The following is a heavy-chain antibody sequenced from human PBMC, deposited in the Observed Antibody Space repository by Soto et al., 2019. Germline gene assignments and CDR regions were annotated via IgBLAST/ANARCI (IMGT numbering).Heavy chain of an antibody. CDR2: ISGSGGST. Sequence: GGSLRLSCAASGFTFSSYAMSWVRQAPGKGLEWVSAISGSGGSTYYADSGKGRFTISRDNSKNTLYLQMNSLRAEDTAVYYCAKITMWPRGFQHWGQGTLVTVSS. J-gene: IGHJ1*01. D-gene: IGHD2-21*01. CDR3: AKITMWPRGFQH. V-gene: IGHV3-23*01. CDR1: GFTFSSYA.